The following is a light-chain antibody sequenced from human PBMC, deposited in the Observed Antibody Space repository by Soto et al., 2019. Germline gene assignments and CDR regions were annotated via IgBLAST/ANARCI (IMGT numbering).Light chain of an antibody. J-gene: IGLJ2*01. CDR2: QDS. Sequence: SYELTQPPSVSVSPGQTASITCSGDKLGDKFTSWYQQQPGQSPVLVMYQDSRRPSGIPERFSASNSGNTATLTISGTQAMDEADYYCQVWDRTTAAFGGGTKLTVL. CDR3: QVWDRTTAA. CDR1: KLGDKF. V-gene: IGLV3-1*01.